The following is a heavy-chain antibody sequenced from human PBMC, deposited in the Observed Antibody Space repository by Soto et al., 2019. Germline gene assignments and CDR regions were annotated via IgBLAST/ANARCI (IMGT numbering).Heavy chain of an antibody. V-gene: IGHV3-33*01. Sequence: GGSLRLSCAASGFTVSSYGMHWVRQAQGKGLEWVAVIWYDGSNKYYADSVKGRFTISRVNSKNTLYLQMNSLRAEDTAVYYCAREPSVLHYYYSSDAFDIWGQGTMVTVSS. CDR3: AREPSVLHYYYSSDAFDI. CDR2: IWYDGSNK. J-gene: IGHJ3*02. CDR1: GFTVSSYG. D-gene: IGHD3-22*01.